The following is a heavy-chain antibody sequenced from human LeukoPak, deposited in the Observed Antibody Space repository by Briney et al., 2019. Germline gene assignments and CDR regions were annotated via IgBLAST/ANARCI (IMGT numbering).Heavy chain of an antibody. V-gene: IGHV3-64*01. D-gene: IGHD6-13*01. CDR3: AREGPGSSPFDY. Sequence: GGSLRLSCAASGFTFSSYGMHWVRQAPGKGLEYVSAISSNGGSTYYANSVKGRFTISRDNSKNTLYLQMGSLRAEDMAVYYCAREGPGSSPFDYWGQGTLVTVSS. CDR1: GFTFSSYG. J-gene: IGHJ4*02. CDR2: ISSNGGST.